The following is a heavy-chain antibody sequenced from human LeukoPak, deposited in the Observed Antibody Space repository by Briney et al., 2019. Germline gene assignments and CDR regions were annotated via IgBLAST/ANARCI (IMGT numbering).Heavy chain of an antibody. J-gene: IGHJ5*02. CDR1: GGSISSYY. CDR3: ARDSYYDFWSGYPWFDP. V-gene: IGHV4-4*07. D-gene: IGHD3-3*01. Sequence: SETLSLTCTVSGGSISSYYWSWIRQPAGKGLEWIGRIYTSGSTNYNPSLKSRVTTSVDTSKNQFSLKLSSVAAADTAVYYCARDSYYDFWSGYPWFDPWGQGTLVTVSS. CDR2: IYTSGST.